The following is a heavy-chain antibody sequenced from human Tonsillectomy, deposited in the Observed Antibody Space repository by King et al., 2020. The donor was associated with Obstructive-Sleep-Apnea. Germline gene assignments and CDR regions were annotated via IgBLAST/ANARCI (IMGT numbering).Heavy chain of an antibody. CDR2: ISGSGDST. J-gene: IGHJ4*02. V-gene: IGHV3-23*04. D-gene: IGHD1-26*01. Sequence: VQLVESGGGLGQPGGSLRLSCATSGFTFSSFAMHWVRQAPGKGLEWVSGISGSGDSTYYADSVKGRFTISRDNSKNTLYVQMNSLRAEDTAVYYCAKGVGGRSWNFGDWGQGIQVTVSS. CDR1: GFTFSSFA. CDR3: AKGVGGRSWNFGD.